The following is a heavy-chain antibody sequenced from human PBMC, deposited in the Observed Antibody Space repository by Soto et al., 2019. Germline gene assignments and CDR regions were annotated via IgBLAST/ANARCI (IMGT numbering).Heavy chain of an antibody. D-gene: IGHD2-15*01. J-gene: IGHJ4*02. Sequence: ASVKVSCKASGYTFTSYGISWVRQAPGQGLEWMGWISAYNGNTNYAQKLQGRVTMTTDTSTSTAYMELRSLRSDDTAVYYCARDQATVPYCSGGSCYSSPIDYWGQGTLVTVSS. V-gene: IGHV1-18*01. CDR1: GYTFTSYG. CDR3: ARDQATVPYCSGGSCYSSPIDY. CDR2: ISAYNGNT.